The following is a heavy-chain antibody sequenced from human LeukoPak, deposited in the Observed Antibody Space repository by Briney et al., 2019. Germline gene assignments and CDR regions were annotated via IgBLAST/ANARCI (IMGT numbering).Heavy chain of an antibody. D-gene: IGHD3-22*01. J-gene: IGHJ4*02. CDR2: MSGSGGGT. CDR3: AKRGVVIRVILVGFYKGAYYFDS. V-gene: IGHV3-23*01. CDR1: GITLSNYG. Sequence: GGSLSLSCAVSGITLSNYGMSWVRKAPGKGLEGVAGMSGSGGGTNYADSVKGRFTVSRDNSKNTLYLQMKSLRAEDTAVYFCAKRGVVIRVILVGFYKGAYYFDSWGQGALVTVSS.